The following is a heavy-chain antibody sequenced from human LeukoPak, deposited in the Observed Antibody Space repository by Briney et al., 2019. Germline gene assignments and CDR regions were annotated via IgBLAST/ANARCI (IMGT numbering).Heavy chain of an antibody. J-gene: IGHJ3*02. CDR1: GGTFSSYA. CDR3: ARDIGDGIEVSGAFDI. CDR2: IIPIFGTA. V-gene: IGHV1-69*13. Sequence: GASVKVSCKASGGTFSSYAISWVRQAPGQGLEWMGGIIPIFGTANYAQKFQGRVTITADESTSTAYMELSSLRSEDTAVYYCARDIGDGIEVSGAFDIWGQGTMVTVSS. D-gene: IGHD6-25*01.